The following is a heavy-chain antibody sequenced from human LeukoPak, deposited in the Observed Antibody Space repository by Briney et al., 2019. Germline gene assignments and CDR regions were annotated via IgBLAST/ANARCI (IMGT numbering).Heavy chain of an antibody. V-gene: IGHV1-2*02. CDR1: GYTFTGYY. CDR3: ARATKIYDSSGFEGTDY. D-gene: IGHD3-22*01. CDR2: INPNSGGT. J-gene: IGHJ4*02. Sequence: ASVKVSCKASGYTFTGYYMHWVRQAPGQGLEWMGWINPNSGGTNYAQKLQGRVTMTTDTSTSTAYMELRSLRSDDTAVYYCARATKIYDSSGFEGTDYWGQGTLVTVSS.